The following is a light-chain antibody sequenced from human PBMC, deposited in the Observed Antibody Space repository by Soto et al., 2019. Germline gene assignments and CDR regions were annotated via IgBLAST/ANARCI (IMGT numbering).Light chain of an antibody. CDR3: SSYAAFTTFSTVL. CDR2: EVS. CDR1: SSDVGKYNY. J-gene: IGLJ2*01. V-gene: IGLV2-14*01. Sequence: QSALTQPASVSGSPGQSITISCTGTSSDVGKYNYVSWYQQHPGKAPKLVIYEVSYRPSGVSDRFSGSKSGNTASLTISGLQAEDEADYFCSSYAAFTTFSTVLFGGGTKLTGL.